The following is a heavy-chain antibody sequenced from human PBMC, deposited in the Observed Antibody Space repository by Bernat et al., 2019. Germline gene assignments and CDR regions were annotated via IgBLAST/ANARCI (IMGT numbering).Heavy chain of an antibody. V-gene: IGHV3-66*01. CDR2: IYSGGST. J-gene: IGHJ3*02. Sequence: EVQPVESGGGLVQPGGSLRLSCAASGFTVSSNYMSWVRQAPGKGLEWVSVIYSGGSTYYADSVKGRFTISRDTSKNTLYLQMNSLRDEDTAVYYCARGYYGGLNLDAFDIWGQGTMVTVSS. CDR1: GFTVSSNY. D-gene: IGHD4-17*01. CDR3: ARGYYGGLNLDAFDI.